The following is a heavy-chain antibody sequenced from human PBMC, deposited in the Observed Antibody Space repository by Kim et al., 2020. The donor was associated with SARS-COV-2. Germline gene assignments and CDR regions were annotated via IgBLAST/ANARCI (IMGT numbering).Heavy chain of an antibody. D-gene: IGHD3-16*01. CDR3: ARGLGGSGGN. V-gene: IGHV3-74*01. J-gene: IGHJ4*02. CDR2: T. Sequence: TRYADSVKGRFTISRDNAKNTLYLQMNSLRDDDTAVYFCARGLGGSGGNWGQGSLVTVSS.